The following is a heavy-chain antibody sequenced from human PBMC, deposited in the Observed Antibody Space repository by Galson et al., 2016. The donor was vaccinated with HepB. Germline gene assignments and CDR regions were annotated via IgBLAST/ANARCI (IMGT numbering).Heavy chain of an antibody. D-gene: IGHD1-14*01. CDR3: ARDYRSIPPAYYFNY. V-gene: IGHV3-33*01. CDR1: GFIFSSYA. J-gene: IGHJ4*02. CDR2: IWYDVSRK. Sequence: SLRLSCAASGFIFSSYAMHWVRQAPGKGLEWVAVIWYDVSRKYYADSVQGRFTISRDNSKNTLYLQMNSLRAEDTAVYYCARDYRSIPPAYYFNYWGQGTLVTVSS.